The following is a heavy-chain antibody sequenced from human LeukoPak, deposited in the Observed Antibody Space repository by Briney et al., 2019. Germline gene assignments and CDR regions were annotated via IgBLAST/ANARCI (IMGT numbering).Heavy chain of an antibody. CDR3: AKGYCSGGSCYPGMDV. CDR2: IIPIFGIA. D-gene: IGHD2-15*01. CDR1: GGTFSSYA. Sequence: GASVKVSCKASGGTFSSYAISWVRQATGQGLEWMGRIIPIFGIANYAQKFQGRVTITADKSTSTAYMELSSLRSEDTAVYYCAKGYCSGGSCYPGMDVWGQGTTVTVSS. J-gene: IGHJ6*02. V-gene: IGHV1-69*04.